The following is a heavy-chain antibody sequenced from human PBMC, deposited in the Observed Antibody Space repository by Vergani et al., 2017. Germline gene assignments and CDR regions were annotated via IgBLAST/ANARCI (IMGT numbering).Heavy chain of an antibody. CDR1: GGTFSSYT. Sequence: QVQLVQSGAEVKKPGSSVKVSCKASGGTFSSYTISWVRQAPGQGLEWMGRIIPILGIANYAQKFQGRVTITADKSTSTAYMELSSLRSEDTAVYYCASGVGDYYDSSGYYGTLDYWGQGTLVTVSS. CDR2: IIPILGIA. D-gene: IGHD3-22*01. CDR3: ASGVGDYYDSSGYYGTLDY. V-gene: IGHV1-69*02. J-gene: IGHJ4*02.